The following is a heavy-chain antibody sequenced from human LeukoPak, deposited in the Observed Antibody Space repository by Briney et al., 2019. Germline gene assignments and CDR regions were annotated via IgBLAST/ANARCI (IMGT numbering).Heavy chain of an antibody. CDR2: INPSGGST. CDR3: ASSRANWGSILVYGMDV. Sequence: ASVKVSCKASGYTFTSYYMHWVRQAPGQGLEWMGIINPSGGSTSYAQKFQGRVTMTRDTSTSTVYMGLSSLRSEDTAVYYCASSRANWGSILVYGMDVWGKGTTVTVSS. V-gene: IGHV1-46*01. J-gene: IGHJ6*04. D-gene: IGHD7-27*01. CDR1: GYTFTSYY.